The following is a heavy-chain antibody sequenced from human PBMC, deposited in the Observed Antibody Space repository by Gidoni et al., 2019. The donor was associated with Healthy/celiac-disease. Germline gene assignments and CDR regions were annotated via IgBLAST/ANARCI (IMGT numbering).Heavy chain of an antibody. V-gene: IGHV1-2*02. J-gene: IGHJ6*02. CDR3: ARGLRGDYYYYGMDV. D-gene: IGHD4-17*01. Sequence: VQLVQSGAEVKKPGPSVKVSCKASGYTLPGYYMHWVRQAPGQGLEWMGWINPNSGGTNYAQKFQGRVTMTRDTSISTAYMELSRLRSDDTAVYYCARGLRGDYYYYGMDVWGQGTTVTVSS. CDR1: GYTLPGYY. CDR2: INPNSGGT.